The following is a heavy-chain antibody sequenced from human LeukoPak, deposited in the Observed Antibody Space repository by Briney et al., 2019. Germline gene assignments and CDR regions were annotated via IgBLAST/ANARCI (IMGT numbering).Heavy chain of an antibody. D-gene: IGHD6-13*01. V-gene: IGHV4-30-2*01. J-gene: IGHJ2*01. Sequence: SQTLSLTCAVSGGSISSGGYSWSWIRQPPGKGLEWIGYISHSGSTYYNPSLKSRVTISVDRSKNQFSLKLTSVAAADTAVYYCARYSSTWPYWYFDLWGRGTLVTVSS. CDR3: ARYSSTWPYWYFDL. CDR2: ISHSGST. CDR1: GGSISSGGYS.